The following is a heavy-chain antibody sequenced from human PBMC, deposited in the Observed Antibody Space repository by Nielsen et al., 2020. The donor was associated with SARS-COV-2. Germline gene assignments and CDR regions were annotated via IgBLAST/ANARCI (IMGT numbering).Heavy chain of an antibody. CDR2: IRTGSRTM. Sequence: GGSLRLSCAASGFSFSDFGMTWVRQAPGKGLEWVSSIRTGSRTMYYADSVKGRFTISRDDAKNSLYLQMNSLRSEDTALYYCTRGFYSQSDYWGQGTLVTVSS. V-gene: IGHV3-21*01. CDR1: GFSFSDFG. D-gene: IGHD2-15*01. CDR3: TRGFYSQSDY. J-gene: IGHJ4*02.